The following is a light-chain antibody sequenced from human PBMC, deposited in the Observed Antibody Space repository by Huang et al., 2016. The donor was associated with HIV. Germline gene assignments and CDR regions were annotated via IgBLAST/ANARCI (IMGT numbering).Light chain of an antibody. CDR2: GAS. CDR3: QQYNNWPPLT. J-gene: IGKJ4*01. CDR1: QSVSSN. V-gene: IGKV3-15*01. Sequence: EIVMTQSPATLSVSPGERATHSCRASQSVSSNLAGYQQKPGQAPRLLLYGASTRATGIPARFSGSGSGTEFTLTISSLQSEDFAVYYCQQYNNWPPLTFGGGTKVEIK.